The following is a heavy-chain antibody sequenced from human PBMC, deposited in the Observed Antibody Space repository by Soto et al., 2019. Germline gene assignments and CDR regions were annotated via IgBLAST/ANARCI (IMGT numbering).Heavy chain of an antibody. V-gene: IGHV4-39*01. D-gene: IGHD3-3*01. CDR1: GGSISSSSYY. CDR3: ARQHHYDFWSGSNWFDP. Sequence: SETLSLTCTVSGGSISSSSYYWGWIRQPPGKGLEWIGSIYYSGSTYYNPSLKSRVTISVDTSKNQFSLKLSSVTAADTAVYYCARQHHYDFWSGSNWFDPWGQGTLVTVSS. J-gene: IGHJ5*02. CDR2: IYYSGST.